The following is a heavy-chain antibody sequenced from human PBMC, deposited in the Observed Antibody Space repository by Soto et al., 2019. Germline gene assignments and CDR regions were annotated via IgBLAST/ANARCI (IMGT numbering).Heavy chain of an antibody. Sequence: SVKVSCKASGFTFSRSAVQWVRQARGQRLEWIGWIVVGSGDTNYAQKFQERVTITRDMSTSTAYLDLRRLTSDDTAVYYCARVIPGLEAWFHPWGQGTLVTVSS. V-gene: IGHV1-58*01. D-gene: IGHD2-2*01. CDR2: IVVGSGDT. J-gene: IGHJ5*02. CDR1: GFTFSRSA. CDR3: ARVIPGLEAWFHP.